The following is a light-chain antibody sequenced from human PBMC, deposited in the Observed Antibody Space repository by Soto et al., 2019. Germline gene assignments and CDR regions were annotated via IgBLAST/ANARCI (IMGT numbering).Light chain of an antibody. CDR3: MQGTHWPWT. J-gene: IGKJ1*01. Sequence: DVVMTQSPLSLPVTLGQPASISCRSSRSLIHSDGNTYLNWFQQRPGQSPRRLIYKVSDRDSGGPDRFTGSGSGTDFTLKISRVEAEDVRVYYCMQGTHWPWTFGQGTEVDIK. CDR2: KVS. V-gene: IGKV2-30*02. CDR1: RSLIHSDGNTY.